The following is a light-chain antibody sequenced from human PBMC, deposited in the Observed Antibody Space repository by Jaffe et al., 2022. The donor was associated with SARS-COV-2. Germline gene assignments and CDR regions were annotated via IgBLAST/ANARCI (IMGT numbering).Light chain of an antibody. CDR1: RSDIGAGYD. V-gene: IGLV1-40*01. CDR3: QSYDTTSQV. Sequence: QSVLTQPPSVSGAPGQRVTISCTGSRSDIGAGYDVHWYLQLPGTAPKLLIYRNNNRPSGVPDRFSGSKSGTSASLTITGLQAEDEADYYCQSYDTTSQVFGGGTKLTVL. J-gene: IGLJ3*02. CDR2: RNN.